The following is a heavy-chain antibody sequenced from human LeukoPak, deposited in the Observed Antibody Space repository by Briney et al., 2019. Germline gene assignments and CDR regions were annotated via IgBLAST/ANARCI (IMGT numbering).Heavy chain of an antibody. CDR2: IYTSGST. J-gene: IGHJ6*03. CDR3: ARDKRSFYYYYMDV. V-gene: IGHV4-4*09. CDR1: GGSISSYY. D-gene: IGHD3-10*01. Sequence: SETLSLTCTVSGGSISSYYWSWIRQPPGKGLEWIGYIYTSGSTNYNPSLKSRVTISVDTSKNQFSLKLSSVTAADTAVYYCARDKRSFYYYYMDVRGKGTTVTVSS.